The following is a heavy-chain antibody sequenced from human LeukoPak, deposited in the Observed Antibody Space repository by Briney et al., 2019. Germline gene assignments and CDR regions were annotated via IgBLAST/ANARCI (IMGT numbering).Heavy chain of an antibody. V-gene: IGHV1-24*01. D-gene: IGHD6-13*01. CDR2: FDPEDGET. Sequence: ASVKVSCKVSGYTLTELSMHWVRQAPGKGLEWMGGFDPEDGETIYAQKFQGRVTMTEDTSTDTAYMELSSLRSEDTAVYYCATDQSLRSRGLWFDPWGQGTLVTVSS. CDR3: ATDQSLRSRGLWFDP. J-gene: IGHJ5*02. CDR1: GYTLTELS.